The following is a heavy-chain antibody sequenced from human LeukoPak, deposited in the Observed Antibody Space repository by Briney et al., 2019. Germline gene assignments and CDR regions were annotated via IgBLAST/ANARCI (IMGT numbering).Heavy chain of an antibody. CDR3: ARGLSPFDY. CDR1: GGSFSGYY. CDR2: INHSGST. Sequence: SETLSLTCAVYGGSFSGYYWSWIRQPPGKGLEWIGEINHSGSTNYNPSLKSRVTTSVDTSKNQFSLKLSSVTAADTAVYYCARGLSPFDYWGQGTLVTVSS. V-gene: IGHV4-34*01. J-gene: IGHJ4*02.